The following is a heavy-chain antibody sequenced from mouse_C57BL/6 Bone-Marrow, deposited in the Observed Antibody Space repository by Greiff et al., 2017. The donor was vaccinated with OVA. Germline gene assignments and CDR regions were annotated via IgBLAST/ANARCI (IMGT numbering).Heavy chain of an antibody. CDR2: IDPETGGT. CDR3: TRPPWIAY. J-gene: IGHJ3*01. V-gene: IGHV1-15*01. Sequence: VQLQQSGAELVRPGASVTLSCKASGYTFTDYEMHWVKQTPVHGLEWIGAIDPETGGTAYNQKFKGKAILTADKSSSTAYMELRSLTSEDSAVYYCTRPPWIAYWGQGTLVTVSA. CDR1: GYTFTDYE.